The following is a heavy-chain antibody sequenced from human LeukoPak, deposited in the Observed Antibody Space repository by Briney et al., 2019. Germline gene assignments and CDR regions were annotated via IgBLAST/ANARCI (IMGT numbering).Heavy chain of an antibody. Sequence: SSVKVSCKASGGTFSSYTISWVRQAPGQGLEWMGRIIPILGIANYAQKFQGRVTITADKSTSTAYMELSSLRSEDTAVYYCARGSRSSSSSKLFDYWGQGTLVTVSS. D-gene: IGHD6-6*01. CDR1: GGTFSSYT. V-gene: IGHV1-69*02. CDR3: ARGSRSSSSSKLFDY. J-gene: IGHJ4*02. CDR2: IIPILGIA.